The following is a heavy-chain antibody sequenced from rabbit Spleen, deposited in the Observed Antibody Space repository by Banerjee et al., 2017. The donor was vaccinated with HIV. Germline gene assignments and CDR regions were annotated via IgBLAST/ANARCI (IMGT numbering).Heavy chain of an antibody. Sequence: QEELEESGGGLVKPEGSLTLTCKASGFSFSDRDVLCWVRQAPGKGLECIACIYGDSSGSTYYANWAKGRFTISRTSSTTVTLEMTSLTVADTATYFCARGSAAMTMVITGFYLNLWGPGTLVTVS. CDR3: ARGSAAMTMVITGFYLNL. CDR1: GFSFSDRDV. CDR2: IYGDSSGST. D-gene: IGHD2-1*01. J-gene: IGHJ4*01. V-gene: IGHV1S45*01.